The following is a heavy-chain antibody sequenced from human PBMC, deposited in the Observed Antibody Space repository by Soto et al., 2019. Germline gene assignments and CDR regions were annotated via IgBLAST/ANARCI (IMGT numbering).Heavy chain of an antibody. D-gene: IGHD2-15*01. CDR1: GYNCTSYG. CDR2: MNPNSGNT. Sequence: ASVKVSCKASGYNCTSYGINWVRQATGKGLEWMGWMNPNSGNTCYAQKFQGRVTMTRNTFISTAYMELSSRRSEHMAVYYCGRTAFFCSVGSGHNNYYYMYVWGKGTTVTVSS. V-gene: IGHV1-8*01. CDR3: GRTAFFCSVGSGHNNYYYMYV. J-gene: IGHJ6*03.